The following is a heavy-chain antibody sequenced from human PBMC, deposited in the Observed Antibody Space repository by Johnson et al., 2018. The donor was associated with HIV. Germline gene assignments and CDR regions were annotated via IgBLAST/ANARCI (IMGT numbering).Heavy chain of an antibody. V-gene: IGHV3-20*04. CDR3: VRRDSGSLSFDL. J-gene: IGHJ3*01. Sequence: VQLVESGGGVVQPGTSLRLSCAPSGFMFEDYGLNWVRQAPGKGLEWVSGINWNGGNTGYADSVTCRCTISRDTAKSSRYLQRNSLRVEDTAVYYWVRRDSGSLSFDLWGQGTMVTVSS. CDR2: INWNGGNT. CDR1: GFMFEDYG. D-gene: IGHD1-26*01.